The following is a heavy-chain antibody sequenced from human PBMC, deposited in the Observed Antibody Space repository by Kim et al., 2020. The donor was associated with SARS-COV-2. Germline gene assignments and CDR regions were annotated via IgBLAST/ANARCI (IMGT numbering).Heavy chain of an antibody. J-gene: IGHJ3*02. D-gene: IGHD6-13*01. CDR3: TRVPPYSNSWWDAFD. CDR2: IRSKANSYAS. CDR1: GFIFSDYA. Sequence: GGSLRLSCAASGFIFSDYAMYWVRQASGKGLQWVGRIRSKANSYASAYDVSVKGRFIIASDDSKNTAYLQMNSLKTEDTAIYYCTRVPPYSNSWWDAFD. V-gene: IGHV3-73*01.